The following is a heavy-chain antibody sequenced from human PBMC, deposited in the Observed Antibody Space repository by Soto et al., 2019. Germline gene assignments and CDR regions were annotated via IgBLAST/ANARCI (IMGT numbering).Heavy chain of an antibody. CDR2: ISAYNGNT. CDR1: GYTFTSYG. V-gene: IGHV1-18*01. D-gene: IGHD4-17*01. J-gene: IGHJ6*02. CDR3: ARDLPMTMVSRMAHYYGMDV. Sequence: QVQLVQSGAEVKKPGASVKVSCKASGYTFTSYGISWVRQAPGQGLKWMGWISAYNGNTNYAQKLQGRVTMTTDTSTSTAYMELRSLRSDDTAVYYCARDLPMTMVSRMAHYYGMDVWGQGTTVTVSS.